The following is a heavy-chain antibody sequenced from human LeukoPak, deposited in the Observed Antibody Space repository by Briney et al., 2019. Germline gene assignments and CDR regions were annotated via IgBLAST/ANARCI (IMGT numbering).Heavy chain of an antibody. CDR2: INPSGGST. CDR1: GYTFTSYY. CDR3: ARDQGAPDYYDSSGYYYHAPFDP. D-gene: IGHD3-22*01. V-gene: IGHV1-46*01. Sequence: GASVKVSCKASGYTFTSYYMHWVRQAPGQGLEWMGIINPSGGSTSYAQKFQGRVTMTRDTSTSTVYMELSSLRSEDTAVYYCARDQGAPDYYDSSGYYYHAPFDPWGQGTLVTVSS. J-gene: IGHJ5*02.